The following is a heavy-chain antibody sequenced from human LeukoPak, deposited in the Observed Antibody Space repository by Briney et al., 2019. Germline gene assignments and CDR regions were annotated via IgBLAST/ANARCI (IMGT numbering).Heavy chain of an antibody. CDR1: GFTFSSYA. CDR3: AKDLSTYCGGDCSIPNWFDP. CDR2: ISGSGGST. D-gene: IGHD2-21*02. J-gene: IGHJ5*02. V-gene: IGHV3-23*01. Sequence: GGSLRLSCAASGFTFSSYAMSWVRQAPGEGLEWVSAISGSGGSTYYADSVKGRFTISRDNSKNTLYLQMNSLRAEDTAVYYCAKDLSTYCGGDCSIPNWFDPWGQGTLVTVSS.